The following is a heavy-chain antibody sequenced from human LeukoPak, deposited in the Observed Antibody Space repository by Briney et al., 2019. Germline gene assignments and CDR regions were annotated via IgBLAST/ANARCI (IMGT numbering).Heavy chain of an antibody. Sequence: SETLSRTCAVSGYSISSGYYWGWIRQPPGKGLEWIGSIYHSGSTYYNPSLKSRVTISVDTSKNQFSLKLSSVTAADTAVYYCAREVVVVVAARGAFDYWGQGTLVTVSS. D-gene: IGHD2-15*01. CDR3: AREVVVVVAARGAFDY. CDR2: IYHSGST. CDR1: GYSISSGYY. V-gene: IGHV4-38-2*02. J-gene: IGHJ4*02.